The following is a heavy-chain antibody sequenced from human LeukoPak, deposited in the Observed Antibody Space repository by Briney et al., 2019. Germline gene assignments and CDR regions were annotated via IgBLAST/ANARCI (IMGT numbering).Heavy chain of an antibody. CDR2: ISGSGNGFSI. Sequence: GGSLRLSCSASGFVFTIYTMYWVRQDPGKGTEYVSTISGSGNGFSIYYADSVKGRFTIPRDDSKSILYLQMNGLRSEDTAVYYCVKDFGRIRGTPDSWGQGTLVTVSS. CDR3: VKDFGRIRGTPDS. J-gene: IGHJ4*02. D-gene: IGHD1-26*01. CDR1: GFVFTIYT. V-gene: IGHV3-64D*06.